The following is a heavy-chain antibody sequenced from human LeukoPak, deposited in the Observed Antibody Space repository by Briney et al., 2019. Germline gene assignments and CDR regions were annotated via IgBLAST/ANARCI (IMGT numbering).Heavy chain of an antibody. J-gene: IGHJ4*02. CDR1: GFTFSSYA. D-gene: IGHD6-13*01. V-gene: IGHV3-23*01. CDR2: ISGSGGST. Sequence: GGSLRLSCAASGFTFSSYAMSWVRQAPGKGLEWVSAISGSGGSTYYADSVKGRFTISRDNSKNTLYLQMNSLRAEDTAVYYCANVRQQLDSLDYWGQGTLVTVSS. CDR3: ANVRQQLDSLDY.